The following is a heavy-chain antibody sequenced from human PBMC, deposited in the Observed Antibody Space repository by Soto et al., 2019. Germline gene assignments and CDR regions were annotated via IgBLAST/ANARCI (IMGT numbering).Heavy chain of an antibody. J-gene: IGHJ6*02. CDR2: IYPHDSDT. Sequence: GESLKISCKGSGNNFHTYWIAWVRQMPGKGLEWMGFIYPHDSDTRYSPSFQGQVTISADKSINTAYLQWTSLKASDTAIYFCARPTDYHYVMQVWGQGTTVTVSS. D-gene: IGHD4-17*01. CDR1: GNNFHTYW. CDR3: ARPTDYHYVMQV. V-gene: IGHV5-51*01.